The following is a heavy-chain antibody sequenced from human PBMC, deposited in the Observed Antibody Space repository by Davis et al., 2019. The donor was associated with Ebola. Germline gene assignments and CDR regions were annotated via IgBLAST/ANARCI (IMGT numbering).Heavy chain of an antibody. Sequence: PGGSLRLSCAVSGFTFSDHYMSWIRQAPGTGLEWISSITGSGSLTYYAASVKGRFTISRDNTNNSLFLQMSALRVDDTAVYYCTRAKLQLYGMDVWGRGTTVTVSS. CDR3: TRAKLQLYGMDV. J-gene: IGHJ6*02. CDR1: GFTFSDHY. D-gene: IGHD1-1*01. CDR2: ITGSGSLT. V-gene: IGHV3-11*01.